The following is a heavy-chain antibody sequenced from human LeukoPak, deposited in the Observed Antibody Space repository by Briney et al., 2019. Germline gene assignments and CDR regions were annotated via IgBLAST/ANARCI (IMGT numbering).Heavy chain of an antibody. J-gene: IGHJ6*02. V-gene: IGHV4-59*01. D-gene: IGHD1-14*01. CDR1: GGSISSYY. CDR2: IYYSGST. Sequence: SETLSLTCTVSGGSISSYYWSWIRQPPGKGLEWIGYIYYSGSTNYNPSLKSRVTISVDTSKNQFSLKLTSVTAADTAVYYCAGRTRYYYYYGMDVWGQGTTVTVSS. CDR3: AGRTRYYYYYGMDV.